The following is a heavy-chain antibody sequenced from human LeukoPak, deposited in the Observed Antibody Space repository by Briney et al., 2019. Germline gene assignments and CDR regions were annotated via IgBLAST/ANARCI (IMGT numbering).Heavy chain of an antibody. V-gene: IGHV1-24*01. CDR2: FDPEDGET. CDR3: ATRFGSSWAFDY. CDR1: GYTLTELS. J-gene: IGHJ4*02. D-gene: IGHD6-13*01. Sequence: ASVKVSCKVSGYTLTELSMHWVRQPPGKGHEWMGGFDPEDGETIYAQKFQGRVTMTEDTSTDTAYMELSSLRSEDTAVYYCATRFGSSWAFDYWGQGTLVTVSS.